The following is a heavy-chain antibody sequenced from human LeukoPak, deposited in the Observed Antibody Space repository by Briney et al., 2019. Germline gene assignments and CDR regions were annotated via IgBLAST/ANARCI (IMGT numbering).Heavy chain of an antibody. CDR3: ARLRPRRGYSYGYGFDY. J-gene: IGHJ4*02. V-gene: IGHV4-34*01. CDR1: GGSFSGYY. D-gene: IGHD5-18*01. CDR2: IYHSGST. Sequence: PSETLSLTCAVYGGSFSGYYWSWIRQPPGKGLEWIGYIYHSGSTYYNPSLKSRVTISVDTSKNQFSLKLSSVTAADTAVYYCARLRPRRGYSYGYGFDYWGQGTLVTVSS.